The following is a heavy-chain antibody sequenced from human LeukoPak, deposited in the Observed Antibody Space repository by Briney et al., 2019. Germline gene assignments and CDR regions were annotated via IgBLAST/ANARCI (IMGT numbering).Heavy chain of an antibody. D-gene: IGHD4-23*01. CDR3: AREGYNGGNSLAFDI. Sequence: ASVKVSCKASGYTFTSYYMHWVRQAPGQGLEWMGIINPSGGSTSYAQKFQGRVTMTRDTSTSTVYMELSSLRSEDTAVYYCAREGYNGGNSLAFDIWGQGTMVTVSS. CDR2: INPSGGST. CDR1: GYTFTSYY. J-gene: IGHJ3*02. V-gene: IGHV1-46*01.